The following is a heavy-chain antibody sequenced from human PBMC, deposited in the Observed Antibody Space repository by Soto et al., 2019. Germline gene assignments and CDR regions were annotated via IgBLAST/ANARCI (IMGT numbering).Heavy chain of an antibody. CDR2: ISSSSSSI. J-gene: IGHJ4*02. D-gene: IGHD3-10*01. Sequence: PGGSLRLSCAASGFTFSSYSMNWVRQAPGKGLEWVSYISSSSSSISYADSVKGRFTISRDNAKNSLYLQMNSLRAEDTAVYYCARDGWFGELLARSFDYWGQGTLVTVSS. CDR1: GFTFSSYS. V-gene: IGHV3-48*01. CDR3: ARDGWFGELLARSFDY.